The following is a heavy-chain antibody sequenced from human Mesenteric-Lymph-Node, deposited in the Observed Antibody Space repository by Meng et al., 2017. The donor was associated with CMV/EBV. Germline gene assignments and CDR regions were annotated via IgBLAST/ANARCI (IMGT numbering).Heavy chain of an antibody. CDR1: GGSFSCYY. CDR2: INHSGST. Sequence: QVQLQQSGEGLLKPSETLSLTVAVYGGSFSCYYWSWVRQPPGKGLEWIGEINHSGSTNYNPSLKSRVTISVDTSKNQFSLKLSSVTAADTAVYYCARHQRWLKSEGGFNYWGQGTLVTVSS. V-gene: IGHV4-34*01. CDR3: ARHQRWLKSEGGFNY. J-gene: IGHJ4*02. D-gene: IGHD4-23*01.